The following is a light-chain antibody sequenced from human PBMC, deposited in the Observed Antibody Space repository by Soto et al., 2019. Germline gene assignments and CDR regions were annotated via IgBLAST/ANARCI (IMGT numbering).Light chain of an antibody. CDR3: QQYYHWPRT. V-gene: IGKV3-15*01. Sequence: EIVMTQSPATLSVSPGERATLSCRASQTVNSNLAWYQQKPGQAPRLVIYSASTRATGIPARFSGSGSGTEFTLTISSLQSEDFAVYSCQQYYHWPRTFGQGTKVEIK. CDR1: QTVNSN. CDR2: SAS. J-gene: IGKJ1*01.